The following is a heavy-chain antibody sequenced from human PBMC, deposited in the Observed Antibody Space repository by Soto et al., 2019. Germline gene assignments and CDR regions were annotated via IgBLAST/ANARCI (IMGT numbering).Heavy chain of an antibody. CDR3: ARAAMGGSSWPFDY. Sequence: QVQLQESGPGLVKPSGTLSLTCAVSGGSISSSNWWSWVRQPPGEGLEWIGELYHSGSTHYNPPLNVRVTISVDKPKNQFSLKLSPVTAAHTAVYYLARAAMGGSSWPFDYWGQGTLVTVSS. CDR2: LYHSGST. CDR1: GGSISSSNW. D-gene: IGHD6-13*01. V-gene: IGHV4-4*02. J-gene: IGHJ4*02.